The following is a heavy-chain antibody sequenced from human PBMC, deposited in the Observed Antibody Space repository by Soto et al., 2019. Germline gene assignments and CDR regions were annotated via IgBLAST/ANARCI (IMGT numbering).Heavy chain of an antibody. V-gene: IGHV3-30*18. CDR2: ISYDGSNK. D-gene: IGHD3-3*01. Sequence: QVQLVESGGGVVQPGRSLRLSCAASGFTFSSYGMHWVRQAPGKGLEWVAVISYDGSNKYYADSVKGRFTISRDNSKNALDLQMNSLRAEDTAVYYCAKDQGYDFWSGYYTDYYYGMDVWGQGTTVTVSS. CDR3: AKDQGYDFWSGYYTDYYYGMDV. CDR1: GFTFSSYG. J-gene: IGHJ6*02.